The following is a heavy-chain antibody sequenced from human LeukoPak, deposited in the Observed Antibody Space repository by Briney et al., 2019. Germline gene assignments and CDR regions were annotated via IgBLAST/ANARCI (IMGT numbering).Heavy chain of an antibody. CDR1: DYTFTTHG. Sequence: GASVKVSCKASDYTFTTHGIAWVRQAPGQGLEWMGWISAHNGNTNYAQSLQGRVTMTTDTSTNTAYMELRSLRSDDTAVYYCARDGYFDLWGRGTLVTVSS. V-gene: IGHV1-18*01. CDR2: ISAHNGNT. CDR3: ARDGYFDL. J-gene: IGHJ2*01.